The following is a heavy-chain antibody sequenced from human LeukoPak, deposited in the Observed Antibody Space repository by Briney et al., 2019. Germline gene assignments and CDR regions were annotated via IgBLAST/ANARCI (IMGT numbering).Heavy chain of an antibody. CDR3: TTDAGYSSRWYKD. V-gene: IGHV3-15*01. J-gene: IGHJ4*02. CDR2: IKSRGDGGTV. Sequence: GGSLSLSCAVSGFIFTIAYMSWVRQAPGEGLEWVGRIKSRGDGGTVEYAAPVKDRFSISRDDSRNMLYLQMNSLKTEDTAVYYCTTDAGYSSRWYKDWGQGTLVTVAS. D-gene: IGHD6-13*01. CDR1: GFIFTIAY.